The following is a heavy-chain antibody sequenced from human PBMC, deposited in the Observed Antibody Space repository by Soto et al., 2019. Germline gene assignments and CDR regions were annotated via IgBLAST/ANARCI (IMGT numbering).Heavy chain of an antibody. CDR1: GYSFSTHA. D-gene: IGHD1-7*01. CDR3: ARNILGGTTDY. Sequence: QVHLVQSGAEEKNPGASVKVSCKASGYSFSTHAMHWVRQAPGQGLEWVGWINSVNDHTIYSEKFQGRVTITSDTSATTAYMELSSLKSEDTAIYYCARNILGGTTDYWGQGTLVTVSS. J-gene: IGHJ4*02. V-gene: IGHV1-3*05. CDR2: INSVNDHT.